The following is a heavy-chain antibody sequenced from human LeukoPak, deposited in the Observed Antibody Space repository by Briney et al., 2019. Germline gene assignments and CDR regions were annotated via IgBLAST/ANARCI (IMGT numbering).Heavy chain of an antibody. CDR2: IGPTGTDR. Sequence: GGSLRLPCAASGFTFSSCGFNWVRQAPGKGLEWVSSIGPTGTDRYYADSVRGRFTISRDNAKNSMYLQMDSLRDEDTAVYYCATETIGRHYDYWGQGTLLTVSS. V-gene: IGHV3-21*01. J-gene: IGHJ4*02. CDR1: GFTFSSCG. D-gene: IGHD1-14*01. CDR3: ATETIGRHYDY.